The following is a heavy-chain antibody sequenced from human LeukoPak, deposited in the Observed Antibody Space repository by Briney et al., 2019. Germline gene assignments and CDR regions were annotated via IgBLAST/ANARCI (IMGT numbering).Heavy chain of an antibody. CDR1: GFTFSNFD. Sequence: GGSLRLSCAASGFTFSNFDMHWVRQAPGKGLEWVALIRYDGSKTYYGDSVKGRFTISRDSSKNTLYLQMNSLSAEDTAVYYCAKRPTPIVTGPNWVDPWGQGTLVTVSS. V-gene: IGHV3-30*02. J-gene: IGHJ5*02. CDR3: AKRPTPIVTGPNWVDP. D-gene: IGHD4-11*01. CDR2: IRYDGSKT.